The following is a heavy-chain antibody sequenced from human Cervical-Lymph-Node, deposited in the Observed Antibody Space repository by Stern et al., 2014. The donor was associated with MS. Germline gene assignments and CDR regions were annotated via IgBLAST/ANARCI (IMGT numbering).Heavy chain of an antibody. V-gene: IGHV1-18*01. CDR2: RSCCNGNT. CDR3: ARGLLGSENAFDI. Sequence: VQLEESGAEVKKPGASVKVSCKASGYTFTSYGISCVRQAPGQGLEWMGWRSCCNGNTSDAQKLQGRGSMTTDTSTSTAYMDLRSLRSDDTAVYYCARGLLGSENAFDIWGQGTMVTVSS. D-gene: IGHD2-15*01. J-gene: IGHJ3*02. CDR1: GYTFTSYG.